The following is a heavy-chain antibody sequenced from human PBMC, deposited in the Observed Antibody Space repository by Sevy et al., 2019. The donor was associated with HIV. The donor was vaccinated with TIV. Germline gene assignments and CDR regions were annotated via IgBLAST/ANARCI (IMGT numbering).Heavy chain of an antibody. CDR1: GGTFSSYA. CDR2: TIPIFGTA. D-gene: IGHD2-8*01. CDR3: ARTNNYCTNGVCYTVGRGYYFDY. Sequence: ASVKVSCKASGGTFSSYAISWVRQAPGQGLEWMGGTIPIFGTANYAQKFQGRVTITADKSTSTAYMELSSLRSEDTAVYYCARTNNYCTNGVCYTVGRGYYFDYWGQRTLVTVSS. J-gene: IGHJ4*02. V-gene: IGHV1-69*06.